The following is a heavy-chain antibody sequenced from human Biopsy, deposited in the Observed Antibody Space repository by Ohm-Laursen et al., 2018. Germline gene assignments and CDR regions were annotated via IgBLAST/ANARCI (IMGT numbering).Heavy chain of an antibody. CDR2: ISISGSYV. CDR1: EFTFTNYN. D-gene: IGHD2-21*02. J-gene: IGHJ3*02. V-gene: IGHV3-21*01. CDR3: AKISCGGDCYPHAFDI. Sequence: SLRLSCAASEFTFTNYNMNWVRQAPGKGLEWVSSISISGSYVSYAESVKGRFTISRDNSKNSLFLQMNSLRDEDTALYYCAKISCGGDCYPHAFDIWGQGTMVTVSS.